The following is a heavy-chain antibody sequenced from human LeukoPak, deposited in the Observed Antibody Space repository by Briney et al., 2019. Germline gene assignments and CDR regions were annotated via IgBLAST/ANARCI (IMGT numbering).Heavy chain of an antibody. V-gene: IGHV3-21*01. D-gene: IGHD2-15*01. CDR1: GFTVSSNY. Sequence: GGSLRLSCAASGFTVSSNYMSWVRQAPGKGLEWVSSISSSSSYIYYADSVKGRFTISRDNAKNSLYLQMNSLRAEDTAVYYCARDPAVVVVAATPEYYFDYWGQGTLVTVSS. CDR2: ISSSSSYI. CDR3: ARDPAVVVVAATPEYYFDY. J-gene: IGHJ4*02.